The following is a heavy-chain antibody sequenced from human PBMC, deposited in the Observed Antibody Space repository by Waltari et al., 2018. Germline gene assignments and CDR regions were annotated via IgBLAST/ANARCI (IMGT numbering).Heavy chain of an antibody. D-gene: IGHD2-15*01. Sequence: QLQLQESGPGLVKPSETLSLTCTVSGGSISSSSYYWGWIRQPPGKGLEWIGSIYYSGRTYYNPSRKSRVTISVDTSKNQFSLKLSSVTAADTAVYYCASGYCSGGSCYYGMDVWGQGTTVTVSS. V-gene: IGHV4-39*01. J-gene: IGHJ6*02. CDR1: GGSISSSSYY. CDR2: IYYSGRT. CDR3: ASGYCSGGSCYYGMDV.